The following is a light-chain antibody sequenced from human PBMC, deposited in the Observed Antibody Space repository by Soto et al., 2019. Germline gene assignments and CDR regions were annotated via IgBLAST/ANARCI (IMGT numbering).Light chain of an antibody. CDR3: QHYRSYPWT. V-gene: IGKV1-5*03. CDR2: QAS. Sequence: DVQMTQSPSTLSASVGDRVTISSRASQSISSWLAWYQQKPGRAPKLLIYQASTLQSGVPSRFSGSGSGTEFTLTITSLQPDDFATYYCQHYRSYPWTFGQGTKVDIK. J-gene: IGKJ1*01. CDR1: QSISSW.